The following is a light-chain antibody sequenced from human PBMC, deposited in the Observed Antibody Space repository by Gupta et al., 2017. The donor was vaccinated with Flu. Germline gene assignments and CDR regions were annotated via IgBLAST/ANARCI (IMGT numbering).Light chain of an antibody. CDR2: STS. CDR3: QQSFTIART. Sequence: PSSLSASVGDRVNITCRASQYISTYLNWYHQKPGRAPTLLIYSTSHMHRGVPSRFSGSGSGTNFSLTISSLQLEDFATYYCQQSFTIARTFGQGTKLEVK. V-gene: IGKV1-39*01. CDR1: QYISTY. J-gene: IGKJ2*01.